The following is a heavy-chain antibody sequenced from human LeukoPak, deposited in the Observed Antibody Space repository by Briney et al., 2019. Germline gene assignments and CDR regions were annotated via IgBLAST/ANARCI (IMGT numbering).Heavy chain of an antibody. CDR2: IYTSGST. Sequence: SETLSLTCTVSGGSISSGSYYWSWIRQPAGKGLEWIGRIYTSGSTNYNPSLKSRVTISVDTSKNQFSLKLSSVTAADTAVYYCARVPRARTDCSSTSCRDIRHAFDIWGQGTMVTVSS. D-gene: IGHD2-2*01. CDR3: ARVPRARTDCSSTSCRDIRHAFDI. V-gene: IGHV4-61*02. J-gene: IGHJ3*02. CDR1: GGSISSGSYY.